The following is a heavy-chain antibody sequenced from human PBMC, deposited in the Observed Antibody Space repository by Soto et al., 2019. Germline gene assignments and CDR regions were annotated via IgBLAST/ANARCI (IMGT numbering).Heavy chain of an antibody. CDR1: GYSFTSYW. D-gene: IGHD2-2*01. CDR3: ARHSNQLLGCDY. CDR2: IDPSDSYT. Sequence: EVQLVQSGAEVKKPGESRRISCKGSGYSFTSYWLSCVRQMPGKGLEWMGRIDPSDSYTNDSPSFQRHVTISADKSISTAYLQWSSLKASDTAMYYCARHSNQLLGCDYWGQGTLVTVSS. J-gene: IGHJ4*02. V-gene: IGHV5-10-1*01.